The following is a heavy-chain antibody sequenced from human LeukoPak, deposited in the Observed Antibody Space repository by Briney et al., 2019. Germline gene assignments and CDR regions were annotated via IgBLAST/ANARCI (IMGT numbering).Heavy chain of an antibody. CDR1: GFTFSSSW. D-gene: IGHD3-22*01. Sequence: GGSLRLSCAASGFTFSSSWMHWVRQAPEKGLVWVSSVSGNGGSTYYADSVKGRFTISRDNSRNTLYLQMNNLRAEDTALYFCAKPMTPYGMDVWGQGTTVTVSS. CDR3: AKPMTPYGMDV. J-gene: IGHJ6*02. CDR2: VSGNGGST. V-gene: IGHV3-74*01.